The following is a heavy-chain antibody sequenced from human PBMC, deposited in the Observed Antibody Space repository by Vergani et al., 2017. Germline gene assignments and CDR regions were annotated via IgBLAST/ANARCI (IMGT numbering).Heavy chain of an antibody. J-gene: IGHJ4*01. Sequence: QVDLQESGPGLVKSSETLSLNCAVSGYSVGSGYYWGWIRQPPGRGLEWIGCVHRNGNTYYTSSLRSRATISRDTSKNQFSLRLTSVTAADTAVYYCARSFFDYWSGYQGYYFDYWGQGILVTVSS. CDR3: ARSFFDYWSGYQGYYFDY. CDR2: VHRNGNT. CDR1: GYSVGSGYY. D-gene: IGHD3-3*01. V-gene: IGHV4-38-2*01.